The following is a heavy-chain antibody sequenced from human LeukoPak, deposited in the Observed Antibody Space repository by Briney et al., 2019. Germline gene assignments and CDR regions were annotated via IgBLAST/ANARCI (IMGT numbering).Heavy chain of an antibody. Sequence: GGSLRLSRAVSGFAVRSNYVSWVRQAPGKGLEWVSVIYSTGTTFYADSVKGRFTISRDDSKNTVYLQMNSLRPEDTAVYYCARDRGPGWFDPWGQGTLVTVSS. CDR3: ARDRGPGWFDP. J-gene: IGHJ5*02. V-gene: IGHV3-66*03. D-gene: IGHD3-10*01. CDR1: GFAVRSNY. CDR2: IYSTGTT.